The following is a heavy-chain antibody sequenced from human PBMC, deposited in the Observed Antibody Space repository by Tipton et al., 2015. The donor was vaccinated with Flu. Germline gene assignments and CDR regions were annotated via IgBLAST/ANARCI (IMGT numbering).Heavy chain of an antibody. Sequence: TLSLTCAVSGGSISRGSYYYNWIRQPAGEGLEWIGRIYTNANTNYKASLKSRVTISVDTFKNQFSLKLSSVTAADTAVYYCARSTYYYGSGSSDYWGQGTLVTVSS. V-gene: IGHV4-61*02. CDR2: IYTNANT. CDR1: GGSISRGSYY. CDR3: ARSTYYYGSGSSDY. D-gene: IGHD3-10*01. J-gene: IGHJ4*02.